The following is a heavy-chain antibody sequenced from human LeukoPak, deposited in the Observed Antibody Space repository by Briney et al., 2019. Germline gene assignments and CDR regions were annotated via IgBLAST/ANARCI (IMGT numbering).Heavy chain of an antibody. CDR2: ISGSGGST. Sequence: NPGGSLRLSCAASGFTFSSYAMSWVRQAPGKGLEWVSAISGSGGSTYYADSVKGRFTISRDNSKNTLYLQMNSLRAEDTAVYYCAKDCDGGGSCYFVVWRKGTTVTVSS. CDR3: AKDCDGGGSCYFVV. J-gene: IGHJ6*04. D-gene: IGHD2-15*01. V-gene: IGHV3-23*01. CDR1: GFTFSSYA.